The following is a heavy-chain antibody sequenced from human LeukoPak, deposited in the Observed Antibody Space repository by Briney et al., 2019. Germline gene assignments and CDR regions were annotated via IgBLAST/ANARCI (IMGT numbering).Heavy chain of an antibody. CDR2: IYYSGST. J-gene: IGHJ4*02. CDR1: GGSISSGYYY. CDR3: ARLKSSSSLVFDY. D-gene: IGHD6-6*01. Sequence: PSETLSLTCTVSGGSISSGYYYWSWIRQPPGKGLEWIGYIYYSGSTNYNPSLKSRVTISVDTSKNQFSLKLSSVTAADTAVYYCARLKSSSSLVFDYWGQGTLVTVSS. V-gene: IGHV4-61*01.